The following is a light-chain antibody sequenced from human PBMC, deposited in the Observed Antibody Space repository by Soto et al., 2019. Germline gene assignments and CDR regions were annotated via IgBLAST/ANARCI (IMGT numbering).Light chain of an antibody. CDR3: QQYHSYST. V-gene: IGKV1-5*01. CDR1: PTINSW. Sequence: DIQMTQSPSTLSASVGDRVAVTCRASPTINSWLAWYQQKPGKAPKLLISGASRLESGVPSRFSGSGSGTEFTLTISSLQPDDFATYFCQQYHSYSTFGQGTKLEIK. J-gene: IGKJ2*01. CDR2: GAS.